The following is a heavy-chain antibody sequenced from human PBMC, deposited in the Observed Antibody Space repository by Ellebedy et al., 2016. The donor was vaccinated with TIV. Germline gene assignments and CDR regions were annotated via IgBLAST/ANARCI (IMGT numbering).Heavy chain of an antibody. D-gene: IGHD3-16*01. CDR1: GFTFSTYA. Sequence: GESLKISCAASGFTFSTYAMAWVRQTPGKGLEWVSGIYGSARRTFYADSVKGRFTISRDNSKNTVYLQMDSLRVEDTAIYYCAKDQVGGDGRWVFDIWGQGTMVTVSS. CDR3: AKDQVGGDGRWVFDI. J-gene: IGHJ3*02. CDR2: IYGSARRT. V-gene: IGHV3-23*01.